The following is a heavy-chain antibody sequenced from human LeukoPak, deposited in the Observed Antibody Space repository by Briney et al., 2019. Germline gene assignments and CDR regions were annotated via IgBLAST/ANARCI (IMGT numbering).Heavy chain of an antibody. Sequence: PGGSLRLSCAASGFTFDDYGMNWVRQTPGKGGLEWVASIGFTTSYIYYADSVKGRFTISRDNAKNSLFLQMNSLRADDTAVYYCARAHIVGFDYYYYLDVWGRGTTVTVSS. CDR1: GFTFDDYG. V-gene: IGHV3-21*01. CDR2: IGFTTSYI. CDR3: ARAHIVGFDYYYYLDV. J-gene: IGHJ6*03. D-gene: IGHD2-21*01.